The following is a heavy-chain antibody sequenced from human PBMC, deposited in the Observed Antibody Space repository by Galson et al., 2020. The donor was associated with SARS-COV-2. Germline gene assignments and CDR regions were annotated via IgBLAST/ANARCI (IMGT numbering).Heavy chain of an antibody. Sequence: GGSLRLSCAASGFTFSSHAMHWVRQAPGKGLEWVAVISYDGSNNYYADSVKGRFTISRDNSKNTLYLQMNSLRAEDTAVYYCARDLVVVAATPLDYWGQGTLVTVSS. V-gene: IGHV3-30*19. J-gene: IGHJ4*02. CDR3: ARDLVVVAATPLDY. D-gene: IGHD2-15*01. CDR1: GFTFSSHA. CDR2: ISYDGSNN.